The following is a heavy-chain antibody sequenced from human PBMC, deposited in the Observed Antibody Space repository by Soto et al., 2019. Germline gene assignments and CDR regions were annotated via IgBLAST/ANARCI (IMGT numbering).Heavy chain of an antibody. Sequence: PSETLSLTCTVSGASISGFYWSWIRKSAGKGLEWIGRIYATRTTDYNPSHKSRVMMSVDTSKKQFSLKLRSVTAADTAVYYCVRDGTKTLRDWFDPWGQGISVTVS. J-gene: IGHJ5*02. V-gene: IGHV4-4*07. CDR3: VRDGTKTLRDWFDP. CDR1: GASISGFY. CDR2: IYATRTT. D-gene: IGHD1-1*01.